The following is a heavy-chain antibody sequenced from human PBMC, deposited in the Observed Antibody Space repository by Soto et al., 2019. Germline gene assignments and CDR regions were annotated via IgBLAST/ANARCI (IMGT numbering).Heavy chain of an antibody. CDR2: INAYNGNT. Sequence: GASVKVSCKASGYTFTSYGISWVRQAPGQGLEWMGWINAYNGNTKYSQKFQGRVTITRDTSASTAYMELSSLRSEDTAVYYCASPGIAAAGIISYYYGMDVWGQGTTVTVSS. V-gene: IGHV1-18*01. J-gene: IGHJ6*02. CDR1: GYTFTSYG. CDR3: ASPGIAAAGIISYYYGMDV. D-gene: IGHD6-13*01.